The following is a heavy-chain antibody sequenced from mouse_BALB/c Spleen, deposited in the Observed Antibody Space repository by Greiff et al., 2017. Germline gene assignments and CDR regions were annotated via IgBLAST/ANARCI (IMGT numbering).Heavy chain of an antibody. V-gene: IGHV3-6*02. D-gene: IGHD2-2*01. Sequence: DVQLQESGPGLVKPSQSLSLTCSVTGYSITSGYYWNWIRQFPGNKLEWMGYISYDGSNNYNPSLKNRISITRVTSKNQFFLKLNSVTTEDTATYYCAREGGYDGDAMDYWGQGTSVTVSS. J-gene: IGHJ4*01. CDR2: ISYDGSN. CDR1: GYSITSGYY. CDR3: AREGGYDGDAMDY.